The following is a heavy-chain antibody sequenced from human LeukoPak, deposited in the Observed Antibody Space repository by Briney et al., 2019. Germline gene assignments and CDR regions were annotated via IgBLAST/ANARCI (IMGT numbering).Heavy chain of an antibody. Sequence: PAETLSLTCTLSCGSISSGGYESGWIRQPPGRGLDWIVYIYYSGSTYYHRSLKSRVTISVDTSKNQFSMKLSSVTAANTAVYYCVLRGYDFWSGYYTGIFSRTRTSNFDYWGQGTLVTVSS. D-gene: IGHD3-3*01. CDR2: IYYSGST. V-gene: IGHV4-30-4*01. J-gene: IGHJ4*02. CDR3: VLRGYDFWSGYYTGIFSRTRTSNFDY. CDR1: CGSISSGGYE.